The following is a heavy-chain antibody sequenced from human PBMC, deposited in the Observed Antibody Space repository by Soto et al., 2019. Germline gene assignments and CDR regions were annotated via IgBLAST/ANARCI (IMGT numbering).Heavy chain of an antibody. CDR2: INSDGSST. Sequence: PGGSLRLSCAASGFTFSMYWMHWVRQAPGKGLVWVSRINSDGSSTTYADSVKGRFTISRDNAKNTLYLQMNSLRAEDTAVYYCARLYYQQGSVDRHFDNWGQGTLVTVSS. V-gene: IGHV3-74*01. J-gene: IGHJ4*02. CDR1: GFTFSMYW. CDR3: ARLYYQQGSVDRHFDN. D-gene: IGHD2-2*01.